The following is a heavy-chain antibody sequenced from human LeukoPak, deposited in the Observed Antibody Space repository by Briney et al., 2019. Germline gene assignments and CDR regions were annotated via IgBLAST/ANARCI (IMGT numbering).Heavy chain of an antibody. J-gene: IGHJ5*02. CDR1: GYRFTSYW. Sequence: GESLKISCKGSGYRFTSYWIGWVRQMPGKGLEWMGIIYPGDSDTRYSPSFQGQVTISADKSISTAYLQWSSLKASDTAMYYCARRTVVYYDFWSGYEGGDWFDPWGQGTLVTVSS. CDR2: IYPGDSDT. V-gene: IGHV5-51*01. D-gene: IGHD3-3*01. CDR3: ARRTVVYYDFWSGYEGGDWFDP.